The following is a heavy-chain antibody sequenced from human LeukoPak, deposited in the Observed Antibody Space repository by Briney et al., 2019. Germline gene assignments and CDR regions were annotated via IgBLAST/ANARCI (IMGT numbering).Heavy chain of an antibody. CDR3: ATPRYSDNRGYYYDLTY. V-gene: IGHV1-24*01. CDR2: FNPEDGET. CDR1: GYSLSDSS. D-gene: IGHD3-22*01. J-gene: IGHJ4*02. Sequence: EASVRVSCKVSGYSLSDSSMHWVRQAPGKGLEWMGTFNPEDGETIYAQKFQGRVTMTEDTSIDTAYLDLSSLRSEDTAVYYCATPRYSDNRGYYYDLTYWGQGTLVTVSS.